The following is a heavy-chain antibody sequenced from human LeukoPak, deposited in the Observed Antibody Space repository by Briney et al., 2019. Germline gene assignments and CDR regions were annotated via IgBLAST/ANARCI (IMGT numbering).Heavy chain of an antibody. CDR1: AFTFSSYS. CDR2: INSDGSST. J-gene: IGHJ4*02. V-gene: IGHV3-74*01. Sequence: GGSLRLSCAASAFTFSSYSMNWVRQAPGKGLVWVSRINSDGSSTSYADSVKGRFTISRDNAKNTLYLQMNSLRAEDTAVYYCARGREQWLNYWGQGTLVTVSS. D-gene: IGHD6-19*01. CDR3: ARGREQWLNY.